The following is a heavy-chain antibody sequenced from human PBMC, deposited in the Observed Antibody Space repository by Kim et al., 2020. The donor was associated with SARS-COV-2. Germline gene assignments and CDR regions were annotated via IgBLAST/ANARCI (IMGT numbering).Heavy chain of an antibody. D-gene: IGHD2-15*01. V-gene: IGHV3-21*01. Sequence: GGSLRLSCAASGFTFSNYSMNWVRQAPGKGLEWVSSISSSSSYIYYADSVKGRFTISRDNAKNSLYLQMNSLRAEDTAVYYCARDRVGYCSGGSCYNIGVYAFDIWGQGTMVTVSS. CDR1: GFTFSNYS. CDR2: ISSSSSYI. J-gene: IGHJ3*02. CDR3: ARDRVGYCSGGSCYNIGVYAFDI.